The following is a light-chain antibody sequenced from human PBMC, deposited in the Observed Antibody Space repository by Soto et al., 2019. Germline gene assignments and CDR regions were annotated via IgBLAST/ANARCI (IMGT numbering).Light chain of an antibody. CDR3: KQYNNWWT. CDR2: DAS. CDR1: ETVRTN. V-gene: IGKV3-15*01. J-gene: IGKJ1*01. Sequence: VMTQSPDTLSLSPGESATLSCRDSETVRTNLAWYQQKPGQAPRLLIYDASTRATGIQARFIGNGSGTEFTLTIRSLQSEDFAVYYCKQYNNWWTFGQGTKVDIK.